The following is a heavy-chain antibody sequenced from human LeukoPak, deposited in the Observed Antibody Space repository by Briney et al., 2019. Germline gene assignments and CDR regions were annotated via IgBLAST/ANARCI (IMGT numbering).Heavy chain of an antibody. Sequence: SETLSLTCTVSGGSISSYYWSWIRQPPGKGLEWIGYIYYSGSTNYNPSLKSRVTISVDTSKNQFSLKLSSVTAADTAVYYCARAVPKGWQPDYWGQGTLVTVSS. V-gene: IGHV4-59*01. CDR2: IYYSGST. J-gene: IGHJ4*02. CDR3: ARAVPKGWQPDY. CDR1: GGSISSYY. D-gene: IGHD4-23*01.